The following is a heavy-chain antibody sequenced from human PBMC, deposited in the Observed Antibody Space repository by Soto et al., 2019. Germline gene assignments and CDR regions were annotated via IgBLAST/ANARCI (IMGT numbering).Heavy chain of an antibody. CDR2: ISGTSSYI. CDR1: GFTFSDYY. D-gene: IGHD6-13*01. Sequence: PGGSLRLSCAASGFTFSDYYMSWIRQAPGKGLEWVSYISGTSSYINYADSVKGRFTISRDNAKNSLYLQMNSLRADDTAVYYCARDVHQLASYWGQGTLVTVSS. J-gene: IGHJ4*02. CDR3: ARDVHQLASY. V-gene: IGHV3-11*06.